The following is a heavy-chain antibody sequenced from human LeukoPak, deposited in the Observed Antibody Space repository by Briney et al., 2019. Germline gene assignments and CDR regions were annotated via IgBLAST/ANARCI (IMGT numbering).Heavy chain of an antibody. J-gene: IGHJ4*02. V-gene: IGHV3-23*01. Sequence: GGSLRLSCAASGFTFSSYAMSWVRQAPGKGLEWVSAISGSGGSTYYADSVKGRFTISRDNSKNTLYLQMNSLRAEDTAVYYCAKGQMITFGGVIASGFDYWGQGTLVTVSS. CDR2: ISGSGGST. CDR3: AKGQMITFGGVIASGFDY. D-gene: IGHD3-16*02. CDR1: GFTFSSYA.